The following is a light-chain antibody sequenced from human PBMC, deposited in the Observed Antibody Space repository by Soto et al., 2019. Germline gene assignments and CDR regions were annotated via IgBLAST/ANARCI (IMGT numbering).Light chain of an antibody. J-gene: IGLJ1*01. V-gene: IGLV3-21*02. CDR3: QVWDGSTDHYV. Sequence: SYELTQPPSVSVAPGQTASITCGGNNIGPNSVHWYQQKPGQAPVLVVYEGGDRPSGIPARFSGSNSGNTATLTIARVEAGDEADYYCQVWDGSTDHYVFGTGTKVTVL. CDR1: NIGPNS. CDR2: EGG.